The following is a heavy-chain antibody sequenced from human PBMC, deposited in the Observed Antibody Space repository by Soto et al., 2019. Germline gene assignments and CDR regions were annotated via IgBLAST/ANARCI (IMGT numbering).Heavy chain of an antibody. D-gene: IGHD4-17*01. CDR2: INPNSGGT. J-gene: IGHJ4*02. Sequence: ASVKVSCKASGYTFTGYYMHWVRQAPGQGLEWMGWINPNSGGTNYAQKFQGRVTMTGDTSTCTAYMELSSLRSEDTAVNYCATSTPFDYGDYFDFDYWGQGTLVTASS. CDR3: ATSTPFDYGDYFDFDY. V-gene: IGHV1-2*02. CDR1: GYTFTGYY.